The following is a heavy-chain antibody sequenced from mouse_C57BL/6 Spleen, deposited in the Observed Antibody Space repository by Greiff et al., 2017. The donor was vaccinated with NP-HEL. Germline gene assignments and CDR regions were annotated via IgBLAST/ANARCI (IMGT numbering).Heavy chain of an antibody. J-gene: IGHJ4*01. V-gene: IGHV1-82*01. CDR1: GYAFSSSW. CDR3: ALRGHYYGSAMDY. D-gene: IGHD1-1*01. CDR2: IYPGDGDT. Sequence: QVQLQQSGPELVKPGASVKISCKASGYAFSSSWMNWVKQRPGKGLEWIGRIYPGDGDTNYNGKFKGKATLTADKSSSTAYMQLSSLTSEDSAVYFCALRGHYYGSAMDYWGQGTSVTVSS.